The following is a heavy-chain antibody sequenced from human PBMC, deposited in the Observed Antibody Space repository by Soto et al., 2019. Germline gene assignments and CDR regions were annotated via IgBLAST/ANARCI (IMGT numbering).Heavy chain of an antibody. V-gene: IGHV3-30*03. D-gene: IGHD4-4*01. CDR1: GFTFSSYG. CDR3: ARSLATTITTYYYYGMAV. CDR2: ISYDGRSK. J-gene: IGHJ6*02. Sequence: SLILSCAASGFTFSSYGIHLVRQAPGKGLEWVAVISYDGRSKYYADSVKGRFTISRDNSKNKLYLQMNSLKTEDTAVYHCARSLATTITTYYYYGMAVWGQGTTVTVSS.